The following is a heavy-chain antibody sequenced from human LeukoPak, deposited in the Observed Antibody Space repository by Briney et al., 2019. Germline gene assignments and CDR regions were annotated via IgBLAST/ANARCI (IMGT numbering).Heavy chain of an antibody. V-gene: IGHV3-7*01. Sequence: GGSLRLSCAASGFTFSSYWMSWVRQAPGKGLKWAANIKQDGSEKYYVDSVKGRFTISRDNAKNSLYLQMNSLRAEDTAVYYCARDKEQWLALDYWGQGTLVTVSS. CDR2: IKQDGSEK. J-gene: IGHJ4*02. CDR3: ARDKEQWLALDY. D-gene: IGHD6-19*01. CDR1: GFTFSSYW.